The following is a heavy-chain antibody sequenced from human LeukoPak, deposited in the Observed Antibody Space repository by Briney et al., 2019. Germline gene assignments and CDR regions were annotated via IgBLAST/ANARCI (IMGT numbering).Heavy chain of an antibody. CDR2: ISAYNGNT. V-gene: IGHV1-18*01. Sequence: ASVKVSCKASGYTFTSYGISWVRRAPGQGLEWMGWISAYNGNTNYAQKLQGRVTMTTDTSTSTAYMELRSLRSDDTAVYYCARDWSYCSSTSCRNLNWFDPWGQGTLVTVSS. J-gene: IGHJ5*02. CDR1: GYTFTSYG. CDR3: ARDWSYCSSTSCRNLNWFDP. D-gene: IGHD2-2*01.